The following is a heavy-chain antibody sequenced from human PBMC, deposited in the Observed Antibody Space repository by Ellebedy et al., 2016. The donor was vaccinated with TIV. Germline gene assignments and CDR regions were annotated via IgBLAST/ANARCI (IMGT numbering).Heavy chain of an antibody. V-gene: IGHV6-1*01. CDR1: GDSVSSNSAG. CDR3: ARRSSRNVMDV. J-gene: IGHJ6*02. D-gene: IGHD6-13*01. Sequence: MPSETLSLTCAISGDSVSSNSAGWNWIRQSPSRGLEWLGRRYYRSKWYNDYAVSVESRITINPDQSKNQFSLQLNSVTPEDTAVYYCARRSSRNVMDVWGQGTTVTVSS. CDR2: RYYRSKWYN.